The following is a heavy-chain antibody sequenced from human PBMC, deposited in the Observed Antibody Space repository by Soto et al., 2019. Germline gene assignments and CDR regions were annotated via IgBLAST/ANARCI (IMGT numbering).Heavy chain of an antibody. CDR2: ISGSGGTI. V-gene: IGHV3-48*02. J-gene: IGHJ4*02. CDR3: ARETGLRSSGWSYYFDF. Sequence: EVQLVESGGGMVQPGGSLRVSCAASGFTLSSYSMHWVRQAPGKGLEWVSYISGSGGTIYYADSVKGRFTISRDNAKISLSVQMNSLRDEDTAVYFCARETGLRSSGWSYYFDFWGQGTRVTVSS. CDR1: GFTLSSYS. D-gene: IGHD6-19*01.